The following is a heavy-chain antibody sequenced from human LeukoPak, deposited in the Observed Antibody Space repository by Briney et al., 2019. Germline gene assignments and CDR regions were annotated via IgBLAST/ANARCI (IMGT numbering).Heavy chain of an antibody. CDR3: ATIWDGYNLYRFDY. Sequence: GASVKVSCKVSGYTLTELSMHWVRQAPGKGLEWMGGFDPEDGETIYAQKFQGRVTMTEDTSTDTAYMELSSLRSEDTAVYYCATIWDGYNLYRFDYWGQGTLVAVSS. CDR2: FDPEDGET. D-gene: IGHD5-24*01. J-gene: IGHJ4*02. CDR1: GYTLTELS. V-gene: IGHV1-24*01.